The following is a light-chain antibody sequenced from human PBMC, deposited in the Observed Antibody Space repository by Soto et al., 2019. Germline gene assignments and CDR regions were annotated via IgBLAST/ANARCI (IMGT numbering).Light chain of an antibody. CDR1: QSVSSSS. J-gene: IGKJ1*01. V-gene: IGKV3-20*01. CDR3: PQYGGSPRT. CDR2: DAS. Sequence: EIVLTQSPGTLSLSPGERATLSCRASQSVSSSSLAWYQQKRGQAPRLLIHDASSRATGIPDRFSGSGSGTDFTLTIGRLEPEDFAVYYCPQYGGSPRTFGQGTKVDIK.